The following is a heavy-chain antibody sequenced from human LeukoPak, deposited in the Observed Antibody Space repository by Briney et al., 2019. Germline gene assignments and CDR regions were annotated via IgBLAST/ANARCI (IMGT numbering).Heavy chain of an antibody. CDR3: ARGSTDIHFDY. CDR2: ISYDGSSK. D-gene: IGHD1-26*01. Sequence: PGGSLRLSCAASGFTFSSYAMHWVRQAPGKGLEWVALISYDGSSKYYADSVKGRFTISRDSFKNTLYVQMNSLRPEDTAVYYCARGSTDIHFDYWGQGTLVTVSS. CDR1: GFTFSSYA. J-gene: IGHJ4*02. V-gene: IGHV3-30-3*01.